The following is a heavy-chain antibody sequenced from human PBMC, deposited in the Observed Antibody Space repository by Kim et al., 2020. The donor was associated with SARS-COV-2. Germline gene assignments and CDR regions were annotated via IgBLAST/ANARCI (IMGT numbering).Heavy chain of an antibody. V-gene: IGHV5-51*01. CDR1: GYRFTTYW. D-gene: IGHD1-26*01. CDR3: ASSLGSGGDVDY. J-gene: IGHJ4*02. Sequence: GESLKISCKASGYRFTTYWIGWVRQMPGKGLEWIWIIYPDDSDAKYIPSFQVQVTISAARSITTAYLQWSSLKASHTAMYYCASSLGSGGDVDYWGQGTL. CDR2: IYPDDSDA.